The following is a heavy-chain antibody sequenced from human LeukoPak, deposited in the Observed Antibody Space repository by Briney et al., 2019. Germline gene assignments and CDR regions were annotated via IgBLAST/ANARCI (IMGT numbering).Heavy chain of an antibody. D-gene: IGHD6-19*01. J-gene: IGHJ6*03. Sequence: SVKVSCKASGGTFSSYAISWVRQAPGQGLEWMGGIIPIFGTANYAQKFQGRVTITADKSTSTAYMELSSLRSEDTAVYYCARSGYSSGWYYYMDVWGKGTTVTVSS. CDR3: ARSGYSSGWYYYMDV. CDR1: GGTFSSYA. V-gene: IGHV1-69*06. CDR2: IIPIFGTA.